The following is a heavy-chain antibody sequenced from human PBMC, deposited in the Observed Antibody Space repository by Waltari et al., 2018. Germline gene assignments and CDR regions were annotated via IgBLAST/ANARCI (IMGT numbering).Heavy chain of an antibody. CDR2: INPNSGGT. CDR3: ARGPYGGNSDYGY. J-gene: IGHJ4*02. V-gene: IGHV1-2*02. Sequence: VQLVQSGAEVKKPGASVQVSCKSSDSTFTGSYLHSARQAPGQGREWMGWINPNSGGTNYAQKFQGRVTMTRDTSISTAYMELSRLRSDDTAVYYCARGPYGGNSDYGYWGQGTLVTVSS. CDR1: DSTFTGSY. D-gene: IGHD4-17*01.